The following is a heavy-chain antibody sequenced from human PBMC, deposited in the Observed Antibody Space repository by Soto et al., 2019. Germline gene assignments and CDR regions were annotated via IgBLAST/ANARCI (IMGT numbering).Heavy chain of an antibody. J-gene: IGHJ2*01. CDR3: ARSRLGSNWYFEL. Sequence: SETLSLTCAVSGGSISSDGYSWGWIRQPPGKGLEWIAYIYHSGSTYYTPSLKSRVTISVDRSKNQFSLKLSSVTAADTAVYYCARSRLGSNWYFELWGRGTLVTVSS. D-gene: IGHD7-27*01. V-gene: IGHV4-30-2*01. CDR1: GGSISSDGYS. CDR2: IYHSGST.